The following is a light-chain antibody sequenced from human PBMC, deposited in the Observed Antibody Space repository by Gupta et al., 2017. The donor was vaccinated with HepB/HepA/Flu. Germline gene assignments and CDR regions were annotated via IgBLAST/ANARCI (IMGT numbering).Light chain of an antibody. CDR1: QPVSHSY. V-gene: IGKV3D-20*01. Sequence: EIVVTQSPAILSLSPGDRATLSCGASQPVSHSYVAWYQPEPGLAPRLPIQETSTRATRIPHRFKGRQSVRNFTRAGCRLGPEDCAGYFCQQSGNPPLTFGQGTKVDIK. CDR2: ETS. CDR3: QQSGNPPLT. J-gene: IGKJ3*01.